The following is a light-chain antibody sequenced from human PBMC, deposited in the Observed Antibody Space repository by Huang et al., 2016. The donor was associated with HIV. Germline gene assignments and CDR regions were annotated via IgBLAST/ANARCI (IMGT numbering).Light chain of an antibody. Sequence: IQLTQSPSSLSASVGDRVTITCRASQDISSSLAWYQLNPEMAPKLLIFAASTLQSGVPSRVSGSGSGTDFTLTITSLQPEDFATYYCQQLNSYPLTFGGGTMVEIK. V-gene: IGKV1-9*01. CDR1: QDISSS. CDR3: QQLNSYPLT. CDR2: AAS. J-gene: IGKJ4*01.